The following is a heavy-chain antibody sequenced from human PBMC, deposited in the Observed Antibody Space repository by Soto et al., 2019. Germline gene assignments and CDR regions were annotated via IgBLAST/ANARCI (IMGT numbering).Heavy chain of an antibody. CDR2: ISSSSSYI. V-gene: IGHV3-21*01. D-gene: IGHD5-12*01. Sequence: EVQLVESGGGLVKPGGSLRLSCAASGFTFSSYSMNWVRQAPGKGLEWVSSISSSSSYIYYADSVKGRFTISRDNAKNSLDLQMNSMRAEETAVYCCAIGADVVATIDYFDYWGQGTLVTVSS. CDR3: AIGADVVATIDYFDY. CDR1: GFTFSSYS. J-gene: IGHJ4*02.